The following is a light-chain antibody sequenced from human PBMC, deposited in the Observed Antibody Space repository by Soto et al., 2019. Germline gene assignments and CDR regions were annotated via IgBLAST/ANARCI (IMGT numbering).Light chain of an antibody. CDR3: QQYNKWTPIT. J-gene: IGKJ5*01. CDR1: RSASSN. CDR2: DAS. V-gene: IGKV3D-15*01. Sequence: EIVMTQSPATLSVSPGERATLSCRASRSASSNLAWYQQKPGQAPRLLIYDASNRASGIPARFSGSGSGTDFSLTISSLEPEDYAAYYCQQYNKWTPITFGQGTRLEIK.